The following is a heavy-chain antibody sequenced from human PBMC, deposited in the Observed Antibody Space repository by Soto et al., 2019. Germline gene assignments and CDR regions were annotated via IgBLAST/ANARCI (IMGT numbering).Heavy chain of an antibody. V-gene: IGHV4-61*01. J-gene: IGHJ2*01. CDR2: IYYSGST. D-gene: IGHD5-12*01. Sequence: QVQLQESGPGLVKPSETLSLTCTVSGGSVSSGSYYWRWIRQPPGKGLEWIGYIYYSGSTNYNPSLKSRVTISVDTSKNQFSLKLSSVTAADTAVYYCARTGRRDGYRAYWYFDLWGRGTLVTVSS. CDR3: ARTGRRDGYRAYWYFDL. CDR1: GGSVSSGSYY.